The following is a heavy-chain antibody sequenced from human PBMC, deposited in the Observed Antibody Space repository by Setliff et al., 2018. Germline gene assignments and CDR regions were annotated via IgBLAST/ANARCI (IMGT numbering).Heavy chain of an antibody. CDR3: ARGDYNFWSGYYSSYYFDY. Sequence: SETLSLTCTVSGGSISSGSYYWSWIRQPAGKGLEWIGHIYTSGSTNYNPSLKSRVTISVDTSKNQFSLRLSSVTAADTAVYYCARGDYNFWSGYYSSYYFDYWGQGTLVTVSS. D-gene: IGHD3-3*01. V-gene: IGHV4-61*09. CDR1: GGSISSGSYY. J-gene: IGHJ4*02. CDR2: IYTSGST.